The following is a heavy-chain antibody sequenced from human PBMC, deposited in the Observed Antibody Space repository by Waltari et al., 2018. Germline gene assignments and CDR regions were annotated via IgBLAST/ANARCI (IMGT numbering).Heavy chain of an antibody. V-gene: IGHV4-39*01. J-gene: IGHJ6*02. CDR1: GGSISSSSYY. Sequence: QLQLQESGPGLVKPSETLSLTCTVSGGSISSSSYYWGWIRQPPGKGLEWIGSIYYSGSTYYTPSLKSRVTISVDTSKNQFSLKLSSVTAADTAVYYCARHRFTAITIFGRYGMDVWGQGTTVTVSS. CDR2: IYYSGST. D-gene: IGHD3-3*01. CDR3: ARHRFTAITIFGRYGMDV.